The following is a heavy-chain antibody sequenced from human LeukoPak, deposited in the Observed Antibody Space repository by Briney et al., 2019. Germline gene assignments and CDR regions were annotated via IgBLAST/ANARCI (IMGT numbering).Heavy chain of an antibody. V-gene: IGHV3-21*01. CDR3: ARDLGVVVKTSYYFDY. CDR2: ISSSSSYI. D-gene: IGHD3-22*01. J-gene: IGHJ4*02. Sequence: GGSLRLSCAASGFTFSSYSMNWVRRAPGKGLEWVSSISSSSSYIYYADSVKGRFTISRDNAKNSLYPQMNSLRAEDTAVYYCARDLGVVVKTSYYFDYWGQGTLVTVSS. CDR1: GFTFSSYS.